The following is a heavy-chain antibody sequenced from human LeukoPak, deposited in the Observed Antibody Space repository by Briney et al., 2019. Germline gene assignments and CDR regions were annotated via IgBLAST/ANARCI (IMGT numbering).Heavy chain of an antibody. V-gene: IGHV3-23*01. CDR1: GFTFSSYA. Sequence: PGGSLRLSCSASGFTFSSYAMSWVRQAPGKGLEWVSAISGSGGSTYYADSVKGRFTISRDNSKNTLYLQMNSLRAEDTAVYYCAKDKRIVVVVAGGMDVWGQGTTVTVSS. D-gene: IGHD2-15*01. CDR2: ISGSGGST. J-gene: IGHJ6*02. CDR3: AKDKRIVVVVAGGMDV.